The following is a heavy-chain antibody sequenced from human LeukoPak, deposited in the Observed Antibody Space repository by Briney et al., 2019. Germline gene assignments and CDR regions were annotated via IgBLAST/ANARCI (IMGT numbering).Heavy chain of an antibody. CDR2: IYSGGST. CDR3: ARDSLGGSAKGGIDV. CDR1: GFTVSSNY. Sequence: GGSLRLSCAASGFTVSSNYMSWVRQAPGKGLEWVSVIYSGGSTYYADSVKGRFTISRDNSKNTLYLQMNSLRAEDTAVYYCARDSLGGSAKGGIDVWGQGTTVTVSS. D-gene: IGHD1-26*01. V-gene: IGHV3-66*02. J-gene: IGHJ6*02.